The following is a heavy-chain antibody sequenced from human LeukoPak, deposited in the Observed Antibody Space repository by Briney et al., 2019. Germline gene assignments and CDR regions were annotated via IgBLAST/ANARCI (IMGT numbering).Heavy chain of an antibody. CDR1: GFSFSSYS. CDR2: ISSTGSYI. D-gene: IGHD3-10*01. CDR3: AREEARGGPFDY. V-gene: IGHV3-21*01. Sequence: GGSLRLSCAASGFSFSSYSMNWVRQAPGKGLEWVSPISSTGSYIYYADSVKGRFTISRDNAKNSLYLQMNSLRAEDTAVYYCAREEARGGPFDYWGQGTLVTVSS. J-gene: IGHJ4*02.